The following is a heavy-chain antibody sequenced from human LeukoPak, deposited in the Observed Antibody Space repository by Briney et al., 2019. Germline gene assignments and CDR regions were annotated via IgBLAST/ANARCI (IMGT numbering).Heavy chain of an antibody. CDR1: GYTFTSYA. J-gene: IGHJ4*02. CDR2: INAGNGNT. CDR3: ARAAYCSGGSCEPYQN. Sequence: EASVTVSCTASGYTFTSYAMHWVRQAPGQRLEWMGWINAGNGNTKYSQKFQGRVTITRDTSASTAYMELSSLRSEDTAVYYCARAAYCSGGSCEPYQNWGQGTLVTVSS. V-gene: IGHV1-3*01. D-gene: IGHD2-15*01.